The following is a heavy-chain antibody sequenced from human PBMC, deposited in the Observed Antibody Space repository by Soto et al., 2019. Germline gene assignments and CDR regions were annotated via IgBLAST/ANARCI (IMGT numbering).Heavy chain of an antibody. CDR2: ISSSGSTI. CDR1: GFTFSSYE. CDR3: ARDLLRGSGSYVYYYGMDV. V-gene: IGHV3-48*03. D-gene: IGHD3-10*01. J-gene: IGHJ6*02. Sequence: GGSLRLSCAASGFTFSSYEMNWVRQAPGKGLEWVSYISSSGSTIYYADSVKGRFTISRDNAKNSLYLQMNSLRAEDTAVYYCARDLLRGSGSYVYYYGMDVWGQGTTVTVSS.